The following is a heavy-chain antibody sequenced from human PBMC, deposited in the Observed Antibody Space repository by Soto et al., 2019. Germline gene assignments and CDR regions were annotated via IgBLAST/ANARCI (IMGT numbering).Heavy chain of an antibody. D-gene: IGHD3-3*01. CDR3: ARDEDDFWGGSDYYYYGMDV. CDR2: ISAYNGNT. CDR1: GYPFSSYG. J-gene: IGHJ6*02. V-gene: IGHV1-18*01. Sequence: ASEKVSCKASGYPFSSYGISWVRQAPGQGLEGMGWISAYNGNTNYAQKLQGRVTMTTDTSTSTAYMGLRSLRSDDTAVYYCARDEDDFWGGSDYYYYGMDVWGQGTTVTVSS.